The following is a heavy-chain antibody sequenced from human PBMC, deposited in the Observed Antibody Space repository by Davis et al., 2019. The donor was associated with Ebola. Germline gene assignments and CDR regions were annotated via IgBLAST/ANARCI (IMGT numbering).Heavy chain of an antibody. CDR3: ELFYGLPV. CDR1: GFTFSTYS. J-gene: IGHJ4*02. V-gene: IGHV3-21*01. D-gene: IGHD4-17*01. Sequence: GESLKISCAASGFTFSTYSMSWVRQPPGKVLECVSSISSDSDYIYYADSVKGRFTLSRDNPKNTLYLQMNSLRAEDTAVYYCELFYGLPVWGQGTLVTVYS. CDR2: ISSDSDYI.